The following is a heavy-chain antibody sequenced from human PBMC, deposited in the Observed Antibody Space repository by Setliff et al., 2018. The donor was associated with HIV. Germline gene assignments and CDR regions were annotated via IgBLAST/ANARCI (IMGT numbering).Heavy chain of an antibody. D-gene: IGHD3-3*01. CDR1: GGSFSGYY. J-gene: IGHJ4*02. CDR2: INHSGST. V-gene: IGHV4-34*01. CDR3: ARVPFTTGFDY. Sequence: PSDTLSLTCAVYGGSFSGYYWSWIRQPPGKGLEWIGEINHSGSTNYNPSLKSRVTISVDTSKNQFSLKLSSVTAADTAVFYCARVPFTTGFDYWGQGILVTVSS.